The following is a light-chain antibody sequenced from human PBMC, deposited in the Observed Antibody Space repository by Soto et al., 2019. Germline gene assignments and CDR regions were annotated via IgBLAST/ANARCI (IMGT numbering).Light chain of an antibody. CDR2: NTN. CDR1: SGSVSTSYY. CDR3: VLYMGICIVV. Sequence: QAVVTQEPSFSVSPGGTVTLTCGLSSGSVSTSYYPSWYQQTPGQAPRTLISNTNTRSSGVPDRFSGAILGNKAALTSTGAQADDESDYYCVLYMGICIVVFGGGTKVTVL. J-gene: IGLJ2*01. V-gene: IGLV8-61*01.